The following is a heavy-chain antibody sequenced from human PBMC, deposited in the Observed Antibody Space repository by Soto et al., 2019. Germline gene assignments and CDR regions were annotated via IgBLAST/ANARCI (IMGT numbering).Heavy chain of an antibody. J-gene: IGHJ6*02. CDR1: GYIFVNYG. CDR2: ISPYSGNT. CDR3: AMVDNYVTPTPQDV. V-gene: IGHV1-18*01. D-gene: IGHD3-16*01. Sequence: QVQLVQSGDEVRKPGSSVKVSCKASGYIFVNYGIAWVRQAPGQGLEWMGWISPYSGNTHYASKVQGSITMTKDNTTSTAYSDRGSLTSDDTAVYYGAMVDNYVTPTPQDVWGQGTTVTVSS.